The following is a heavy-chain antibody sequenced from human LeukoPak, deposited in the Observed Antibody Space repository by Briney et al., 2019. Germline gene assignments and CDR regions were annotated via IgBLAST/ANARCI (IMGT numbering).Heavy chain of an antibody. Sequence: ASVKVSCKASGYTFTSYGISWVRQAPGQGLEWMGWISAYNGNTNYAQKLQGRVTMTRDTSISTAYMELSRLRSDDTAVYYCARVWNYFYGMDVWGQGTTVTVSS. J-gene: IGHJ6*02. CDR2: ISAYNGNT. CDR1: GYTFTSYG. V-gene: IGHV1-18*01. CDR3: ARVWNYFYGMDV. D-gene: IGHD1-1*01.